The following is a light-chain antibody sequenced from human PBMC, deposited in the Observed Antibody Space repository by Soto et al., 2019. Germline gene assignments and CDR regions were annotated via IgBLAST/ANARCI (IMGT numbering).Light chain of an antibody. CDR3: QQSYTTPWT. Sequence: DIQMTQSPSSLSASIGDRVTITCRASRGINTYVNWYQQKPGRAPKLLIHAASTLQSGVPSRFSGSGSGTDFTLTISSLQPEDFATYSCQQSYTTPWTLGLGTRVEI. CDR1: RGINTY. CDR2: AAS. V-gene: IGKV1-39*01. J-gene: IGKJ1*01.